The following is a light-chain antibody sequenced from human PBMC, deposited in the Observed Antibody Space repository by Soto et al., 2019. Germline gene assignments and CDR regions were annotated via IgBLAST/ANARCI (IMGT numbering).Light chain of an antibody. J-gene: IGLJ2*01. Sequence: QSVLTQPPSVSGAPGQTVTISCTGSSTNIGAGYDIHWYQQLPATAPKLLIYGNINRPSGVPDRFSGSKSGTSASLAISGLQAEDEDDYYCQSYDSSLSGSVVFGGGTKLTVL. CDR3: QSYDSSLSGSVV. CDR2: GNI. V-gene: IGLV1-40*01. CDR1: STNIGAGYD.